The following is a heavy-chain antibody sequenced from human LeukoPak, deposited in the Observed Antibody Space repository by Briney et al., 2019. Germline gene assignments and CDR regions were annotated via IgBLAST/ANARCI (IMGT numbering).Heavy chain of an antibody. Sequence: PSETLSLTCTVSGGSISSYYWSWIRQPPGKGLEWIGYIYYSGSTNYNPSLKSRVTISIDTSKKQVSLKLSSVTAADTAVYYCARRSTRYCSGGSCYSNSAFDIWGQGTMVTVSS. J-gene: IGHJ3*02. D-gene: IGHD2-15*01. CDR1: GGSISSYY. CDR3: ARRSTRYCSGGSCYSNSAFDI. V-gene: IGHV4-59*08. CDR2: IYYSGST.